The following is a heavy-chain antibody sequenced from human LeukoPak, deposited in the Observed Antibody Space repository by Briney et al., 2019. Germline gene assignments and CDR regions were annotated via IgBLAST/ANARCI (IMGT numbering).Heavy chain of an antibody. J-gene: IGHJ4*02. V-gene: IGHV3-53*01. CDR1: GFTFSSYE. Sequence: GGSLRLSCAASGFTFSSYEMSWVRQAPGKGLEWVSVIYSGGSTYYADSVKGRFTISRDNSKNTLYLQMNSLRAEDTAVYYCARLLWFGELSEDWGQGTLVTVSS. CDR2: IYSGGST. CDR3: ARLLWFGELSED. D-gene: IGHD3-10*01.